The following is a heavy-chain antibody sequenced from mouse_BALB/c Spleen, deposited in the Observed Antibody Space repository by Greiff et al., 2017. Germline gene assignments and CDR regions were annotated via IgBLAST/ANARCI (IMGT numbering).Heavy chain of an antibody. V-gene: IGHV1-54*01. Sequence: VKLQESGAELVRPGTSVKVSCKASGYAFTNYLIEWVKQRPGQGLEWIGVINPGSGGTNYNEKFKGKATLTADKSSSTAYMQLSSLTSDDSAVYFCARSEVYDGYPYAMDYWGQGTSVTVSS. J-gene: IGHJ4*01. CDR1: GYAFTNYL. CDR3: ARSEVYDGYPYAMDY. D-gene: IGHD2-3*01. CDR2: INPGSGGT.